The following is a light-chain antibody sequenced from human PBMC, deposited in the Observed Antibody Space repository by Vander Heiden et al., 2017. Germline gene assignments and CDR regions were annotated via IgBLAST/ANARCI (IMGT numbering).Light chain of an antibody. V-gene: IGKV2D-29*01. Sequence: EIVMTQTPLSLSVIPGKPASISCKSSQCLLYSDGKTYLYWYLQKPGQPPQLLIYEGSNRGSGVPDRFSGSGSGTDFTLRISRVEAEDVGVYYCRQKIHLPITFGGGTKVEIK. CDR3: RQKIHLPIT. J-gene: IGKJ4*01. CDR1: QCLLYSDGKTY. CDR2: EGS.